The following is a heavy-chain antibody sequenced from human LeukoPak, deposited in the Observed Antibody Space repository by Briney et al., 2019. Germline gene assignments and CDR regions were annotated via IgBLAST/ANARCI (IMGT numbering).Heavy chain of an antibody. CDR3: ARDTGSSPGDY. CDR1: GATFSSYA. J-gene: IGHJ4*02. V-gene: IGHV1-18*01. D-gene: IGHD1-26*01. CDR2: ISTYNGDT. Sequence: ASVKVSCKASGATFSSYAISWVRQAPGQGLEWMGWISTYNGDTNYAQNLQGRVTMTTDTSTSTAYMDLRSLRSDDTAVYYCARDTGSSPGDYWGQGTLVTVSS.